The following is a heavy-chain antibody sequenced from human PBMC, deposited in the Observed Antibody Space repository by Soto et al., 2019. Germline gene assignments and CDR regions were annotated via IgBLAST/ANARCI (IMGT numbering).Heavy chain of an antibody. V-gene: IGHV3-30*03. D-gene: IGHD3-3*01. CDR2: TSYDGSNK. CDR3: ATQAAQDDFWSSYYTVAHYYHGMDV. CDR1: GFTFSTYG. Sequence: AQVVDSGGGVVQPGGSLRLSCAGSGFTFSTYGVHWVRQAPGKGLEWVAVTSYDGSNKYYADSVKGRFTVTSDNSKNAVYLQMISLRPEDTAVYYCATQAAQDDFWSSYYTVAHYYHGMDVWGQGTTVTVSS. J-gene: IGHJ6*02.